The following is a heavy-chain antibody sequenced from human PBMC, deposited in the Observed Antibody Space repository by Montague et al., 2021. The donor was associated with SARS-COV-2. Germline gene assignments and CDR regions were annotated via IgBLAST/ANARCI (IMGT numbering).Heavy chain of an antibody. CDR3: ARVLLGVSHGDY. D-gene: IGHD3-10*01. V-gene: IGHV3-11*01. J-gene: IGHJ4*02. Sequence: SLRLSCSASGFTLSGYYMSWIRQAPGKGLEWLSYISNTGLDIKYXDSVKGRFTVSRDIAKNTLYLQMDSLRAEDTAVYYCARVLLGVSHGDYWGQGTLVTVSS. CDR1: GFTLSGYY. CDR2: ISNTGLDI.